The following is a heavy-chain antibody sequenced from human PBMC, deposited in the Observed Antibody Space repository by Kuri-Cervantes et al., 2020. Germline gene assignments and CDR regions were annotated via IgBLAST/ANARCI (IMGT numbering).Heavy chain of an antibody. Sequence: SETLSLTCTVSGGSISSYYWSWIRQPPGKGLEWIGYIYYTGTTTYNPSLKRRVTMSLDTSKNQFSLDMNSVTAADTAVYYCARGVSFDLWGQGTLVTVSS. CDR2: IYYTGTT. J-gene: IGHJ4*02. CDR3: ARGVSFDL. V-gene: IGHV4-59*01. CDR1: GGSISSYY. D-gene: IGHD3-10*01.